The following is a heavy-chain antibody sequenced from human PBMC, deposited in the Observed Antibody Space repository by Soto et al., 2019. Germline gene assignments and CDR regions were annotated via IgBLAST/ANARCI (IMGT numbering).Heavy chain of an antibody. CDR1: GDSVSSNSAA. V-gene: IGHV6-1*01. Sequence: SQTLSLTCAISGDSVSSNSAAWNWIRQSPSRGLEWLGRTYYRSKWYNDYAVSVKSRITINPDTSKNQFSLQLNSVTPEDTAVYYCARTYYYDSSGYYSPSPFDYWGQGTLVTVSS. CDR3: ARTYYYDSSGYYSPSPFDY. D-gene: IGHD3-22*01. J-gene: IGHJ4*02. CDR2: TYYRSKWYN.